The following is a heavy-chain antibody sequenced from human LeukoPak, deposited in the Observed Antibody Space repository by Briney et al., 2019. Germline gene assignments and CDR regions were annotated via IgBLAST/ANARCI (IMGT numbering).Heavy chain of an antibody. J-gene: IGHJ1*01. CDR1: GGSISSSSYY. Sequence: SETLSLTCTVSGGSISSSSYYWGWIRQPPGKGLEWIGSTYYSGSTYYNPSLRSRVTISVDTSKNQFSLKLSSVTAADTAVYYCARHRGYYDSSGYYFEYFQHWGQGTLVTVSS. D-gene: IGHD3-22*01. V-gene: IGHV4-39*01. CDR3: ARHRGYYDSSGYYFEYFQH. CDR2: TYYSGST.